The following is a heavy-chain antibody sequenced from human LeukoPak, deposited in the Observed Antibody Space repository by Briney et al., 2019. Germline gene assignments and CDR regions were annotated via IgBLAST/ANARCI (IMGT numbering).Heavy chain of an antibody. CDR2: IRYDGSNK. V-gene: IGHV3-30*02. CDR3: AKSVAGTLPLIDY. J-gene: IGHJ4*02. Sequence: GGSLRLSCAASGFTFSSYGMHWVRQAPGKGLEWVAFIRYDGSNKYYADSVKGRFTISRDNSKNTLYLRMNSLRAEDTAVYYCAKSVAGTLPLIDYWGQGTLVTVSS. CDR1: GFTFSSYG. D-gene: IGHD6-19*01.